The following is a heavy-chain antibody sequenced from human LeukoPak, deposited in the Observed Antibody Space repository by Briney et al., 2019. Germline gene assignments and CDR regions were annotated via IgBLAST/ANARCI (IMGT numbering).Heavy chain of an antibody. J-gene: IGHJ1*01. Sequence: GGSLRLSCAASGFTFSSYAMSWVRQAPGKGLEWVSAISGSGGSTYYADSVKGRFTISRDNSKNTLYLQMNSLRAEDTAVYYCAKDREYSSGWYMYFQHWGQGTLVTVSS. D-gene: IGHD6-19*01. CDR1: GFTFSSYA. V-gene: IGHV3-23*01. CDR3: AKDREYSSGWYMYFQH. CDR2: ISGSGGST.